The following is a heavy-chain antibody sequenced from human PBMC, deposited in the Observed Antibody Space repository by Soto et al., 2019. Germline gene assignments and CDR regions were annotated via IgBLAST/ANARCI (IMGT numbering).Heavy chain of an antibody. CDR3: ARDYYDSSGYYPSAGYFQH. CDR2: INPNSGGT. V-gene: IGHV1-2*04. D-gene: IGHD3-22*01. CDR1: GYTFTGYY. Sequence: ASVKVSCKASGYTFTGYYMHWVRQAPGQGLEWMGWINPNSGGTNYAQKFQGWVTMTRDTSISTAYMELSRLRSDDTAVYYCARDYYDSSGYYPSAGYFQHWGQGTLVTVS. J-gene: IGHJ1*01.